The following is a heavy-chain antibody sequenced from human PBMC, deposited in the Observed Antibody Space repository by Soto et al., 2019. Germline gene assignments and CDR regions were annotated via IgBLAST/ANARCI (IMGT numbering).Heavy chain of an antibody. Sequence: QVQLVQSGAEVKKPGASVKVSCKASGYTFTGYYMHWVRQAPGQGLEWMGWINPNSGGTNYAQKFQGWVTMTRDTSISTAYMELRRLRSDDTAVYYCARDTGTVVATPNYYMDVWGKGTTVTVSS. D-gene: IGHD5-12*01. CDR3: ARDTGTVVATPNYYMDV. CDR2: INPNSGGT. V-gene: IGHV1-2*04. J-gene: IGHJ6*03. CDR1: GYTFTGYY.